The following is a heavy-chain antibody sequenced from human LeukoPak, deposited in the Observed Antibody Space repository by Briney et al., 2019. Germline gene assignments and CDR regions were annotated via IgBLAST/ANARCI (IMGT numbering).Heavy chain of an antibody. CDR2: INWNGGST. Sequence: MNWVRQVPGKGLEWVSGINWNGGSTFYADSVKGRFTVSRDNAKNALYLQMNSLRAEDTAVYYCARGYDSSGYYANYFDYWGQGTLVTVSS. J-gene: IGHJ4*02. CDR3: ARGYDSSGYYANYFDY. V-gene: IGHV3-20*03. D-gene: IGHD3-22*01.